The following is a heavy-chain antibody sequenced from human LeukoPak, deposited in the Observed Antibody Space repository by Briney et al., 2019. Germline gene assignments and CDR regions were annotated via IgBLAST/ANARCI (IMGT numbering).Heavy chain of an antibody. J-gene: IGHJ4*02. D-gene: IGHD3-10*01. CDR2: IYTSGST. Sequence: SETLSLTCTVSGGSISSYYWSWIRQPAGKGLEWIGRIYTSGSTNYNPSLKSRVSISVDTSKNQFSLRLSSVTAADTAVYYCARRNYYGSGSYNYWGQGTLVTVSS. V-gene: IGHV4-4*07. CDR3: ARRNYYGSGSYNY. CDR1: GGSISSYY.